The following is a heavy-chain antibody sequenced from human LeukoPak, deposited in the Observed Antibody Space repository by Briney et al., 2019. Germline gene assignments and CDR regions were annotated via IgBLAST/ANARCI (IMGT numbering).Heavy chain of an antibody. CDR3: ARDPFGEGGINY. D-gene: IGHD3-10*01. CDR1: GGSISSYY. J-gene: IGHJ4*02. CDR2: IYYSGST. V-gene: IGHV4-59*01. Sequence: SETLSLTCTVSGGSISSYYWSWIRQPPGKGLEWIGYIYYSGSTNYNPSLKSRVTISVDTSKNQFSLKLTSVTAADTAVYYCARDPFGEGGINYWGQGTLVTVSS.